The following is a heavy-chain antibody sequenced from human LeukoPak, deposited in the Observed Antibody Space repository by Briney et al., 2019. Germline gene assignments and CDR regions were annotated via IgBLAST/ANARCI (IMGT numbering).Heavy chain of an antibody. J-gene: IGHJ4*02. CDR2: IIPIFGTA. CDR1: GGTFSSYA. Sequence: SVKVSCKASGGTFSSYAISWVRQAPGQGLEWMGGIIPIFGTANYAQKFQGRVTITTDESTSTAYMELSSLRSEDTAVYYCARPNYYDSSGEFDYWGQGTLITVSS. CDR3: ARPNYYDSSGEFDY. D-gene: IGHD3-22*01. V-gene: IGHV1-69*05.